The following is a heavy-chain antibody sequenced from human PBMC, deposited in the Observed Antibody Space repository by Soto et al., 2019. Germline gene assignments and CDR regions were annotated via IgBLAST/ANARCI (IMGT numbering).Heavy chain of an antibody. D-gene: IGHD6-19*01. CDR1: GFTCSSYS. CDR3: ARVGSGSGLDY. Sequence: EVQLVESGGGLVQPGGSLRLSCAASGFTCSSYSMPWVRQAPGKGLEFVSAISYNWGSTYYANSVKGRFTISRDDSKNTLYLQMGSLRAEDMAVYYCARVGSGSGLDYWGQGTLVTVSS. J-gene: IGHJ4*02. V-gene: IGHV3-64*01. CDR2: ISYNWGST.